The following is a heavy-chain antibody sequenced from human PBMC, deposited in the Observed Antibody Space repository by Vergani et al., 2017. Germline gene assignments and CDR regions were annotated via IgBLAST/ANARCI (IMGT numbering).Heavy chain of an antibody. J-gene: IGHJ4*02. D-gene: IGHD3-22*01. CDR1: GFTFDDYT. Sequence: EVQLVESGGVVVQPGGSLRLSCAGSGFTFDDYTMHWVRQPPGKGLEWVSLITWDGGSTYYADSVKGRFTISRDNSKNSLYLQMSSLRTEDTALYYCAKXLVHYYDSTGYYSRAFDYWGQGTLVTVSS. CDR2: ITWDGGST. V-gene: IGHV3-43*01. CDR3: AKXLVHYYDSTGYYSRAFDY.